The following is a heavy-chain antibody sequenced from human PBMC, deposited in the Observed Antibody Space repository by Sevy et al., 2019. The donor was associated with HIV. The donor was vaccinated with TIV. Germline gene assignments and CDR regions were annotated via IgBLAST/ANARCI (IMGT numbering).Heavy chain of an antibody. D-gene: IGHD3-10*01. CDR3: TSGGFSQKTGLYVDY. Sequence: QLGGSLRLSCAASGATFSGSAIHWVRQPSGKGLEWVGRIRSRAKNYVTEYGAPVKGRFSISRDDSKNTTYLQMNSLKTEDTAIYFCTSGGFSQKTGLYVDYWGPGTLVTVSS. J-gene: IGHJ4*02. CDR2: IRSRAKNYVT. V-gene: IGHV3-73*01. CDR1: GATFSGSA.